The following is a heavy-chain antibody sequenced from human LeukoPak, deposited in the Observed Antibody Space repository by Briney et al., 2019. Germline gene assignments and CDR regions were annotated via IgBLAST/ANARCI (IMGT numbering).Heavy chain of an antibody. CDR3: ASYYYDGSGVYYFDY. D-gene: IGHD3-22*01. Sequence: TGGSLRLSCAASGFTFSSYRMNWVRQAPGKGLEWVSYISSSSSTLYYADSVKGRFTISRDNAKNSLYLHMNSLRAEDTAVYYCASYYYDGSGVYYFDYWGQGTLVTVSS. V-gene: IGHV3-48*01. CDR2: ISSSSSTL. CDR1: GFTFSSYR. J-gene: IGHJ4*02.